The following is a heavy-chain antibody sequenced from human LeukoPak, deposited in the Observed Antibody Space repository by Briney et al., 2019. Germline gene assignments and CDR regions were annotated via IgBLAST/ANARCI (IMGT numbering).Heavy chain of an antibody. Sequence: PGGSLRLSCAASGFFFSSYGMHWVRLAPGKGLEWVALIWYDGSNKYYADSVKGRFTISRDNYKNTLSLQMNSLRAEDTAVYYCARAHYNWNEPPFDSWGQGTLVTVSS. D-gene: IGHD1-20*01. CDR3: ARAHYNWNEPPFDS. CDR1: GFFFSSYG. J-gene: IGHJ4*02. CDR2: IWYDGSNK. V-gene: IGHV3-33*01.